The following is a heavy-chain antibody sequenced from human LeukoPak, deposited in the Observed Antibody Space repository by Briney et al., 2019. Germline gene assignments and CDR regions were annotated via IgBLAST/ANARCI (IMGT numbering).Heavy chain of an antibody. J-gene: IGHJ4*02. CDR1: GGSISSYY. D-gene: IGHD6-6*01. CDR2: IYYSGST. Sequence: PSETLSLTCTVSGGSISSYYCSWIRQPPGKGLEWIGYIYYSGSTNYNPSLKSRVTISVDTSKNQFSLKLSSVTAADTAVYYCARLYSSSSIDYWGQGTLVTVSS. CDR3: ARLYSSSSIDY. V-gene: IGHV4-59*08.